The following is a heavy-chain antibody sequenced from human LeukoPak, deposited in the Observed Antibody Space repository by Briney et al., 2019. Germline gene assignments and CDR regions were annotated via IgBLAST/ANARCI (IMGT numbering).Heavy chain of an antibody. Sequence: PSETLSLTCTVSGSSISRNHWSWVRQPPGKGLEWIAFYYYSGSTSYNPSLQSRLTMSVDTSKNHLSLKLTSVTAADTAVYYCARDSGNYLFDYWGQGTLFIVS. CDR2: YYYSGST. CDR3: ARDSGNYLFDY. V-gene: IGHV4-59*01. J-gene: IGHJ4*02. D-gene: IGHD1-26*01. CDR1: GSSISRNH.